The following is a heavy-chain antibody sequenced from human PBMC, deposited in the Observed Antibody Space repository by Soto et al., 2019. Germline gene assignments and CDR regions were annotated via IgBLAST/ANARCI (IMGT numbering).Heavy chain of an antibody. CDR3: ARGSGWYIDYYYTMDV. CDR1: GGSFSGYY. CDR2: VNHSGST. D-gene: IGHD6-19*01. V-gene: IGHV4-34*02. Sequence: QVQLQQWGAGLLKPSETLSLTCAVYGGSFSGYYWGWIRQPPGKGLEWVGEVNHSGSTNYNPSLKSRVIVSVDTSKNQFSLKLTSVTDAVTAVYYCARGSGWYIDYYYTMDVWGQGTTVTVSS. J-gene: IGHJ6*02.